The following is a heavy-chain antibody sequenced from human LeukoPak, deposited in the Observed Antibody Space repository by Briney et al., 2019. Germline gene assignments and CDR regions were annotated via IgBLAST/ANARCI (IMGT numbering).Heavy chain of an antibody. D-gene: IGHD2-2*01. J-gene: IGHJ4*02. V-gene: IGHV4-4*07. Sequence: SETLSLTCTVSGGSVSSYYWGWIRQPAGKGLEWIGRIYTTYNPSYNPSLKSRVTMSVETSKNQFSLKLTSVTAADTAVYYCARAARYCSSTSCRADFDYWGQGALVTVSS. CDR1: GGSVSSYY. CDR3: ARAARYCSSTSCRADFDY. CDR2: IYTTYNP.